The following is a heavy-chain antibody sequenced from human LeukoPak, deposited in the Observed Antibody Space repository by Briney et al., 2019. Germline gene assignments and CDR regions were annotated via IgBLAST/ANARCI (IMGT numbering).Heavy chain of an antibody. Sequence: GGSLRLSCAASGFTFSSYAMHWVRQAPGKGLEWVAVISYDGSNKYYADSVKGRFTISRDNSKNTLYLQMNSLRAEDTAVYYCARDRSPGNFDYWGQGTLVTVSS. CDR2: ISYDGSNK. CDR1: GFTFSSYA. J-gene: IGHJ4*02. CDR3: ARDRSPGNFDY. D-gene: IGHD3-10*01. V-gene: IGHV3-30*04.